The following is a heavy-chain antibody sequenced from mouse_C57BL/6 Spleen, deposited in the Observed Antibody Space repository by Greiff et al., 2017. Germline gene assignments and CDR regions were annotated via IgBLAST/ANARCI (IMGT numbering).Heavy chain of an antibody. Sequence: EVQLQQSGAELVRPGASVKLSCTASGFNIKDYYMHWVEQRPEQGLEWIGRIDPEDGDTEYAPKFQGKATMTADTSSNTAYLQLSSLTSEDTAVYYCTRQLRLDYFDYWGQGTTLTVSS. CDR3: TRQLRLDYFDY. D-gene: IGHD3-2*02. CDR2: IDPEDGDT. CDR1: GFNIKDYY. J-gene: IGHJ2*01. V-gene: IGHV14-1*01.